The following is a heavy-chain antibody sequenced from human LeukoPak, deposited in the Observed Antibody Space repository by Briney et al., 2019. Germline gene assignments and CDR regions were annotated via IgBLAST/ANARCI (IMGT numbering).Heavy chain of an antibody. Sequence: GASVEVSFKASGYTFTNYGINWVGQAPGQGLEWMGWISAFNGEIYLSQRSQGRVSITTDTTTDTVYMELKSLRSDDTAVYFCTRGASTAYSGDYWGQGTLVTVSS. CDR2: ISAFNGEI. J-gene: IGHJ4*02. CDR3: TRGASTAYSGDY. D-gene: IGHD3-16*01. CDR1: GYTFTNYG. V-gene: IGHV1-18*01.